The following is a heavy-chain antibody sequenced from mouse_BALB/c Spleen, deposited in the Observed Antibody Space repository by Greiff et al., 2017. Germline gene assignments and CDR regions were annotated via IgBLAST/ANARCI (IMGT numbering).Heavy chain of an antibody. D-gene: IGHD1-2*01. CDR2: ISYSGST. CDR1: GYSITSDYA. V-gene: IGHV3-2*02. J-gene: IGHJ1*01. Sequence: QLKESGPGLVKPSQSLSLTCTVTGYSITSDYAWNWIRQFPGNKLEWMGYISYSGSTSYNPSLKSRISITRDTSKNQFFLQLNSVTTEDTATYYCARSGLRLRPWYFDVWGAGTTVTVSS. CDR3: ARSGLRLRPWYFDV.